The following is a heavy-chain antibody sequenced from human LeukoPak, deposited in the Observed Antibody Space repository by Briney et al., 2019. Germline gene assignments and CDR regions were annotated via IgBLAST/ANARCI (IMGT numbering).Heavy chain of an antibody. Sequence: GASVKVSCKASGYTFTSYGISWVRQAPGQGLEWMGWISASNGNTHYAQRLQGRVTMTTDTSTSTANMELRSLRSDDTAVYYCARGATAMASNDYWGQGTLVTVSS. D-gene: IGHD5-18*01. CDR2: ISASNGNT. V-gene: IGHV1-18*01. J-gene: IGHJ4*02. CDR1: GYTFTSYG. CDR3: ARGATAMASNDY.